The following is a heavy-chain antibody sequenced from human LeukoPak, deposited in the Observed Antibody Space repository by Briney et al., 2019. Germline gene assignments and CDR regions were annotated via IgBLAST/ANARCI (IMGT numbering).Heavy chain of an antibody. Sequence: AGGSLRLSCAASGFTFSNAWMSWVRQAPGKGLEWVGRIKSKTDGGTTDYAAPVKGRYTISRDDSKNTLYLQMNSLKTEDTAVYYCTTDWPYSNSSSWSFDYWGQGTLVTVSS. CDR3: TTDWPYSNSSSWSFDY. J-gene: IGHJ4*02. D-gene: IGHD6-13*01. CDR1: GFTFSNAW. V-gene: IGHV3-15*01. CDR2: IKSKTDGGTT.